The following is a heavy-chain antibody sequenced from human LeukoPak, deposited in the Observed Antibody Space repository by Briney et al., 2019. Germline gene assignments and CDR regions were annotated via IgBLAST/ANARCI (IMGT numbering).Heavy chain of an antibody. D-gene: IGHD2-21*02. CDR2: IRGSGGGT. V-gene: IGHV3-23*01. CDR3: VKARMPHCGTDCLES. CDR1: GFTLSNYG. J-gene: IGHJ4*02. Sequence: QTGGSLRLSCAASGFTLSNYGMSWVRQAPGKGLEWVSVIRGSGGGTYYADSVKGRFTISRDNSKNTVYLQMNSLRAEDTAVYYCVKARMPHCGTDCLESWGQGTLVTVSS.